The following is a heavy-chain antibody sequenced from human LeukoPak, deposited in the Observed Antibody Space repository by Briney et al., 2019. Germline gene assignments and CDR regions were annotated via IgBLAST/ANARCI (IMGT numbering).Heavy chain of an antibody. CDR3: ARVAGFGFGIDY. D-gene: IGHD6-19*01. CDR2: IYHSGST. V-gene: IGHV4-38-2*01. Sequence: PSETLSLTCAVSGYSISSGYYWGWIRQPPGKGLEWIGSIYHSGSTYYNPSLKSRVTISVDTSKNQFSLKLSSVTAADSAVYYCARVAGFGFGIDYWGQGTLVTVSS. CDR1: GYSISSGYY. J-gene: IGHJ4*02.